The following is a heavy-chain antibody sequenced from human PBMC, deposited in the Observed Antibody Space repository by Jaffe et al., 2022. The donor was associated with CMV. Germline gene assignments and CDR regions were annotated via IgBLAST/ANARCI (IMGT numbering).Heavy chain of an antibody. D-gene: IGHD3-9*01. J-gene: IGHJ6*03. Sequence: QVQLVQSGAEVKKPGASVKVSCKASGYTFTSYGISWVRQAPGQGLEWMGWISAYNGNTNYAQKLQGRVTMTTDTSTSTAYMELRSLRSDDTAVYYCARDFYDILTGYYYYYYMDVWGKGTTVTVSS. CDR1: GYTFTSYG. CDR2: ISAYNGNT. V-gene: IGHV1-18*04. CDR3: ARDFYDILTGYYYYYYMDV.